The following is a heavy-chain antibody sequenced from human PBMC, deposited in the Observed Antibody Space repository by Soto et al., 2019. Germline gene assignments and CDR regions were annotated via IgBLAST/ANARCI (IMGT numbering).Heavy chain of an antibody. J-gene: IGHJ6*02. CDR3: ARGPVTTVWYYYYGMDV. Sequence: VQLVQSGAEVKKPGSSVKVSCKASGGTFSSYAISWVRQAPGQGLEWMGGIIPIFGTANYAQKFQGRVTMTADESTSTAYMELSSLRSEDTAVYYCARGPVTTVWYYYYGMDVWGQGTTVTVSS. V-gene: IGHV1-69*01. D-gene: IGHD4-17*01. CDR2: IIPIFGTA. CDR1: GGTFSSYA.